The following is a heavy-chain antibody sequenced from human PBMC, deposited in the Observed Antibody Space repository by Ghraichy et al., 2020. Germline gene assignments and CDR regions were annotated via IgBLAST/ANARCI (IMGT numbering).Heavy chain of an antibody. Sequence: GGSLKLSCAASGFTFSNYAMTWVHQAPGKGLEWVSGISSSGGSTYFADSVKGRFTISRDNSKNTLYLQMNSLRAEDTAVYYCAKDRDFWSGYYTSLWFDPWGQGTVVTVSS. CDR2: ISSSGGST. CDR1: GFTFSNYA. CDR3: AKDRDFWSGYYTSLWFDP. J-gene: IGHJ5*02. D-gene: IGHD3-3*01. V-gene: IGHV3-23*01.